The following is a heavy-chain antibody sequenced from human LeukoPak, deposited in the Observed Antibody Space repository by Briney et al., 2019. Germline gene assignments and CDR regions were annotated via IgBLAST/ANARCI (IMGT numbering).Heavy chain of an antibody. D-gene: IGHD6-13*01. Sequence: GASVKVSCKASGYIFTNYYMHWVRQAPGQGLEWMGIINPSGGSTSYAQKFQGRVTMTRDTSTSTVYMELSSLRSEDAAVYYCARGTIAAAAYFDYCGQGTLVAVSS. CDR1: GYIFTNYY. V-gene: IGHV1-46*01. CDR3: ARGTIAAAAYFDY. J-gene: IGHJ4*02. CDR2: INPSGGST.